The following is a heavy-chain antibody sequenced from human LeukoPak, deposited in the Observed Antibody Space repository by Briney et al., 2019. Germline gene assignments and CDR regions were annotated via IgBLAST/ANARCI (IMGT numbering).Heavy chain of an antibody. CDR2: IKEDGTLA. Sequence: GGSLRLSCAASGFSFGLHWMNWVRQAPGKGLEWVANIKEDGTLAYYADSVTGRFSISRDNTKNSLYLQMNGLRAEDTAVYFCVRDGYNQNRFAFWGQGILVTVSS. V-gene: IGHV3-7*03. CDR1: GFSFGLHW. J-gene: IGHJ4*02. D-gene: IGHD3-22*01. CDR3: VRDGYNQNRFAF.